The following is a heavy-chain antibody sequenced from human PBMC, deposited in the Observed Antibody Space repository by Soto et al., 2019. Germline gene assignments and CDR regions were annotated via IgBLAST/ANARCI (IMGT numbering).Heavy chain of an antibody. J-gene: IGHJ4*02. CDR2: ISGSGGST. CDR3: LRANSMAPSDY. Sequence: PGGSLRLSCAASGFTFSSYAMSWVRQAPGKGLEWVSAISGSGGSTYYADSVKGRFTISRDNSKNTLYLQMNSLRADDTAVYYCLRANSMAPSDYWGQGTLVTVS. D-gene: IGHD1-7*01. CDR1: GFTFSSYA. V-gene: IGHV3-23*01.